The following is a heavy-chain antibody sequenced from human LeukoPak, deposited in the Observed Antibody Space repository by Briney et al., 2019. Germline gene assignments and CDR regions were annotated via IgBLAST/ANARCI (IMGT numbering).Heavy chain of an antibody. CDR1: GFTFSSYA. CDR3: ARAQQPRNYYFDY. V-gene: IGHV3-9*03. CDR2: ISWNSGSI. J-gene: IGHJ4*02. D-gene: IGHD6-13*01. Sequence: SGGSLRLSCAASGFTFSSYAMHWVRQAPGKGLEWVSGISWNSGSIGYADSVKGRFTISRDNAKNSLYLQMNSLRAEDMALYYCARAQQPRNYYFDYWGQGTLVTVSS.